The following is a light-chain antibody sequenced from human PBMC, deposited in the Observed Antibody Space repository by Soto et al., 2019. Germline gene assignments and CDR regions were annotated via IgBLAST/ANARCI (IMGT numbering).Light chain of an antibody. J-gene: IGKJ3*01. CDR3: QQYNNWPPSA. V-gene: IGKV3-15*01. Sequence: EIVMTQSPATLSVSPGERATLSCRASQSVSSNLAWYQQKPGQAPRLLIYGASTRATGIPARFSGSGSGTEFTLTISSLHSEDFAVYYCQQYNNWPPSAFGPGTKVDIK. CDR2: GAS. CDR1: QSVSSN.